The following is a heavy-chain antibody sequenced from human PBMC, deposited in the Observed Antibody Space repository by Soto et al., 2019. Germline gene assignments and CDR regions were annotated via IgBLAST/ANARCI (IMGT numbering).Heavy chain of an antibody. CDR3: ARERQQLVLYDPGEVYYYYGMDV. J-gene: IGHJ6*02. V-gene: IGHV1-18*01. CDR2: ISAYNGNT. D-gene: IGHD6-13*01. Sequence: ASVKVSCRASGYTFTSYGISWVRQAPGQGLEWMGWISAYNGNTNYAQKLQGRVTMTRDTSTSTVYMELSSLRSEDTAVYYCARERQQLVLYDPGEVYYYYGMDVWGQGTTVTVSS. CDR1: GYTFTSYG.